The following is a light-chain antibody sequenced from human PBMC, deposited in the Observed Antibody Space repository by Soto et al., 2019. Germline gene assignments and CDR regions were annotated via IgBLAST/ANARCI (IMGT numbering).Light chain of an antibody. CDR1: QSTLSSANNKNH. Sequence: IVMTQTPDSLAVSLGESATINCKSSQSTLSSANNKNHLAWYQHKVGQPPRLLIYWASTRESGVPDRFSGSGSGTDFTLTISSLQAEDVAIYYCQQYYTTPLTFGGGTKVDIK. CDR2: WAS. CDR3: QQYYTTPLT. V-gene: IGKV4-1*01. J-gene: IGKJ4*01.